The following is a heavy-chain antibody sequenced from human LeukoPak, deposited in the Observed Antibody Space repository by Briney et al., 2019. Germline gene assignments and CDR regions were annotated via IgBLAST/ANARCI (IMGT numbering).Heavy chain of an antibody. CDR2: INHSRST. CDR3: ALAGDLDY. CDR1: GGSFSGNY. J-gene: IGHJ4*02. V-gene: IGHV4-34*01. Sequence: SETLSLTCAVYGGSFSGNYWSWIRQPPGKGLEWIGEINHSRSTNYNPSLKRRVTMSLDTSKNQFSLKLSSVTAADTAVYYCALAGDLDYWGQGTLVTVSS. D-gene: IGHD7-27*01.